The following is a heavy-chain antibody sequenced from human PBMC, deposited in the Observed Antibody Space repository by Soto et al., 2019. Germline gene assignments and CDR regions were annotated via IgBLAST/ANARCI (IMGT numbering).Heavy chain of an antibody. J-gene: IGHJ6*02. V-gene: IGHV3-33*01. CDR1: GVKCGDYG. CDR2: IWYDGSNK. Sequence: LPWSAVGVKCGDYGSRCVSKTPKKGLEWVAVIWYDGSNKNYADSVKGRFTISRDNSNNTLFLQMNSLRAEDTAVFYCASGAEGGTLIPSYGMDVWGQGTTVTVSS. CDR3: ASGAEGGTLIPSYGMDV. D-gene: IGHD6-13*01.